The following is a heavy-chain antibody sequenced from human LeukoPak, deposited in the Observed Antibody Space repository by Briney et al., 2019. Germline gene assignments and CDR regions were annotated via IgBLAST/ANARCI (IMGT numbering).Heavy chain of an antibody. CDR2: ISAYNGNT. Sequence: ASVKVSCKASGYTFTSYGISWVRQAPGQGLEWMGWISAYNGNTNYAQKLQGRVTMTTDTSTSTAYMELRSLRSDDTAVYYCARVTMVRGVTPPINWFDPWGQGTLVTVSS. D-gene: IGHD3-10*01. V-gene: IGHV1-18*01. CDR1: GYTFTSYG. CDR3: ARVTMVRGVTPPINWFDP. J-gene: IGHJ5*02.